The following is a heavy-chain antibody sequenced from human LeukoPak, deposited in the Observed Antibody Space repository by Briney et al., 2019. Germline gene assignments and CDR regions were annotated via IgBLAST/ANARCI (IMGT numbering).Heavy chain of an antibody. CDR2: ISWNSGSI. V-gene: IGHV3-9*01. Sequence: SLRLSCAASGFTFDDYAMHWVRQAPGKGLEWVSGISWNSGSIGYADSVKGRFTISRDNAKNSLYLQMNSLRAEDTALYYCAKGSTYYDSSGYPDYWGQGTLVTVSS. CDR3: AKGSTYYDSSGYPDY. D-gene: IGHD3-22*01. CDR1: GFTFDDYA. J-gene: IGHJ4*02.